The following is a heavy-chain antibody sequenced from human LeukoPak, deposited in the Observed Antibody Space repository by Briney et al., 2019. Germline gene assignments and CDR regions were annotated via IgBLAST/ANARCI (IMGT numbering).Heavy chain of an antibody. J-gene: IGHJ4*02. CDR1: GYTLTELS. D-gene: IGHD3/OR15-3a*01. V-gene: IGHV1-24*01. Sequence: ASVKVSCEVSGYTLTELSMHWVRQAPGKGLEWMGGFDPEDGETIYAQKLQGRVTMTEDTSTDTAYMELSSLRSEDTAVYYCATEDWTNLRKTRAYSYYFDYWGQGTLVTVSS. CDR3: ATEDWTNLRKTRAYSYYFDY. CDR2: FDPEDGET.